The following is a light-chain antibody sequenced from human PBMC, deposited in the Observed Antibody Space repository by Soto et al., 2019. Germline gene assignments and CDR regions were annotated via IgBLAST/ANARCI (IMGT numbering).Light chain of an antibody. CDR1: SSDVGTYNL. V-gene: IGLV2-23*01. J-gene: IGLJ1*01. Sequence: QSVLTQPASVSGSPGQSITISCTGTSSDVGTYNLVSWYQQRPGKAPKLIISEGTRRPSGVFDRFSGSKSGNTASLSISGLQAVDEADYYCCAYAGNSRYVFGTGTKVTVL. CDR2: EGT. CDR3: CAYAGNSRYV.